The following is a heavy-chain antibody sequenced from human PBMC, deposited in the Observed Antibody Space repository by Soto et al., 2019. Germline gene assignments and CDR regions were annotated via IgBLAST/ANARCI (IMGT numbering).Heavy chain of an antibody. CDR1: SGSISTNDW. V-gene: IGHV4-4*02. Sequence: QVQLQESGPGLVKPSGSLSLTCAVSSGSISTNDWWSWVRQPPGKVLGWIGDIFHSGISNYNPSLKSRATISVDKSKNQFSLQLSSVTAADTAVYYCAREKDCIAFDYWGKGTLVTVSS. D-gene: IGHD6-13*01. CDR3: AREKDCIAFDY. CDR2: IFHSGIS. J-gene: IGHJ4*02.